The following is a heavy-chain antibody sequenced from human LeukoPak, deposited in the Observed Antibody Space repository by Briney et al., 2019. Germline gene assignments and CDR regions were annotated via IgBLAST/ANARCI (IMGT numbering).Heavy chain of an antibody. J-gene: IGHJ4*02. Sequence: ASVKVSCKASGYTFTGYYMYWVRQAPGQGLEWMGWINPNSGDTNYAQEFQGRATLTRDTPISTAYMELSRLRSDDTAVYYCARDSVALWFGELSPYFDYWGQGALVTVSS. CDR3: ARDSVALWFGELSPYFDY. V-gene: IGHV1-2*02. D-gene: IGHD3-10*01. CDR1: GYTFTGYY. CDR2: INPNSGDT.